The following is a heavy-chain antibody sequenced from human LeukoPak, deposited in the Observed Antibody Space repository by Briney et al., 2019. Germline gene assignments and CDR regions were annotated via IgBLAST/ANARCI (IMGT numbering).Heavy chain of an antibody. V-gene: IGHV3-21*01. D-gene: IGHD2-15*01. CDR3: ARDAPRRGRILPPGGWY. Sequence: GGSLRLSCAASGFTFSSYSMNWVRQAPGKGLEWVSSISSSSSYIYYADSVKGRFTISRDNAKNSLYLQMNSLRAEDTAVYYCARDAPRRGRILPPGGWYWGQGTLVTVSS. J-gene: IGHJ4*02. CDR2: ISSSSSYI. CDR1: GFTFSSYS.